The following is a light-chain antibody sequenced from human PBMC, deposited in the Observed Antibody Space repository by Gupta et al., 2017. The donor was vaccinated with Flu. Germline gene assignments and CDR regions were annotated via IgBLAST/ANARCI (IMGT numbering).Light chain of an antibody. V-gene: IGKV3-20*01. J-gene: IGKJ4*01. CDR1: QSVSSSY. Sequence: VLTQSPGTLSLSPGERATLSCRASQSVSSSYLAWYQQKPGQAPRLLIYGASSRATGIPDRFSGSGSGTDFTLTISRLEPEDFAVYYCQQYGSSPLTFGGGTKVEIK. CDR3: QQYGSSPLT. CDR2: GAS.